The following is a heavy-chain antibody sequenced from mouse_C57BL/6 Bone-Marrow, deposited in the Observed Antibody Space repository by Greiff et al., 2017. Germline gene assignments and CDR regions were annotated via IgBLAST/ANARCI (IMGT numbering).Heavy chain of an antibody. CDR1: GYAFSGYW. J-gene: IGHJ4*01. Sequence: QVQLQQSGAELVKPGASVKISCKASGYAFSGYWMNWVKQRPGKGLEWIGQIYPGDGDTNYNGKFKGKATLTADKSSSTAYMQLSSLTSEDSAVYFCATYYYGTQDAMDYWGQGTSVTVSS. CDR2: IYPGDGDT. D-gene: IGHD1-1*01. CDR3: ATYYYGTQDAMDY. V-gene: IGHV1-80*01.